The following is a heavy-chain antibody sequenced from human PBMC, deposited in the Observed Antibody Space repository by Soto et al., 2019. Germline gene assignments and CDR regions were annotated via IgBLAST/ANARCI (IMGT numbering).Heavy chain of an antibody. V-gene: IGHV4-34*02. J-gene: IGHJ4*02. CDR3: AAGRKSRFLEWSAVEY. CDR1: GGSFSGYY. CDR2: INHSGST. D-gene: IGHD3-3*01. Sequence: QVQLQQWGAGLLKPSETLSLTCAVYGGSFSGYYWSWIRQPPGKGLEWIGEINHSGSTNYNPSLKSRVTISVDTSKNQYSLKGSSLTAADTAVYYCAAGRKSRFLEWSAVEYWGQGTLVTVSS.